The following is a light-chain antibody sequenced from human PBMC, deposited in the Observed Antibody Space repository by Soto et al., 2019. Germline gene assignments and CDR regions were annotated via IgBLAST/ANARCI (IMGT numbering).Light chain of an antibody. CDR2: DAS. Sequence: DIQMTQSPSTLSASVGDRVTITCRASQSINIWLAWYQQKAGKDPKLLIYDASTLESGVPSRFSGSGYRIEVTHTVRCLQPDDFGTYYCQEYNNWSGEGTFGQGTMVEIK. CDR3: QEYNNWSGEGT. CDR1: QSINIW. V-gene: IGKV1-5*01. J-gene: IGKJ1*01.